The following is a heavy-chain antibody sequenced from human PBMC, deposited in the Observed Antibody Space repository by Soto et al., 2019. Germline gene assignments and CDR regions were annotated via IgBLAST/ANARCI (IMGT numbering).Heavy chain of an antibody. CDR1: GFTFSSYA. CDR2: ISYDGSNK. D-gene: IGHD3-3*01. Sequence: GGSLRLSCAASGFTFSSYAMHWVRQAPGKGLEWVAVISYDGSNKYYADSVKGRFTISRDNSKNTLYLQMNSLRAEDTAVYYCARMGPIGDLWSGYFDYWGQGTLVTVSS. V-gene: IGHV3-30-3*01. CDR3: ARMGPIGDLWSGYFDY. J-gene: IGHJ4*02.